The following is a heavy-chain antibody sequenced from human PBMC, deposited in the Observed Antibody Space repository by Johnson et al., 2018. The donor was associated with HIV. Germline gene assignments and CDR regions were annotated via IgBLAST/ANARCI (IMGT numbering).Heavy chain of an antibody. V-gene: IGHV3-7*01. CDR1: GFTFSSYW. CDR2: IKQDGSEK. Sequence: MLLVESGGGLVQPGGSLRLSCAASGFTFSSYWMSWVRQAPGKGLEWVANIKQDGSEKYYVASVKGRFPISRDNAKNSLYLQMNSLRAEDTAVYYCARVQSLQWELLDGDAFDIWGQGTMVTVSS. J-gene: IGHJ3*02. CDR3: ARVQSLQWELLDGDAFDI. D-gene: IGHD1-26*01.